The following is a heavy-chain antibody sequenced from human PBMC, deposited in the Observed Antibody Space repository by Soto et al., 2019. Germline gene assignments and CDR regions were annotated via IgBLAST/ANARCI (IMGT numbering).Heavy chain of an antibody. D-gene: IGHD6-19*01. CDR2: MNSDGTTK. CDR3: ARALYGSAWQLDY. CDR1: GYNFSPFW. Sequence: GGSLRLSCAASGYNFSPFWMHWVRQAPGKGLVWVSHMNSDGTTKVYASVKGRFTISRDDSKNSLYLQMNSLKTEDTAVYYCARALYGSAWQLDYWGQGTLVTVSS. V-gene: IGHV3-74*01. J-gene: IGHJ4*02.